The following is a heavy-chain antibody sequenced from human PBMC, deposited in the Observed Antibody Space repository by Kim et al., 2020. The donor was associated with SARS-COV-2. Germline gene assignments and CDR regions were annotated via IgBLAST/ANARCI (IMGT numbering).Heavy chain of an antibody. CDR2: IYYSGST. CDR1: GGSISSGGYY. J-gene: IGHJ6*02. CDR3: ARDWYGSGSPPIYYGMDV. V-gene: IGHV4-31*03. D-gene: IGHD3-10*01. Sequence: SETLSLTCTVSGGSISSGGYYWSWIRQHPGKGLEWIGYIYYSGSTYYNPSLKSRVTISVDTSKNQFSLKLSSVTAADTAVYYCARDWYGSGSPPIYYGMDVWGQGTTVTVSS.